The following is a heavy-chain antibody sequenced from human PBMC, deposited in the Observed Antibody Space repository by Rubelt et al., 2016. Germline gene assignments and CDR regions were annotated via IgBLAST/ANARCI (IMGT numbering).Heavy chain of an antibody. CDR3: TEGVGALDY. CDR1: SNAW. Sequence: SNAWMNWVRQAPGKGLEWVGHIKSKSDDETTDYSAPVKGRFTISRDDSKNTLYLQMNSLKTEDTAAYYCTEGVGALDYWGQGTLVTVSS. J-gene: IGHJ4*02. D-gene: IGHD1-26*01. CDR2: IKSKSDDETT. V-gene: IGHV3-15*07.